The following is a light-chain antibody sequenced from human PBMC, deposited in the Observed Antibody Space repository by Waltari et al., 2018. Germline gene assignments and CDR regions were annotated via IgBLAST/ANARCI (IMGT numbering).Light chain of an antibody. V-gene: IGLV3-19*01. CDR3: NSRDSSSNHRVV. CDR2: GKN. CDR1: NLRSYY. J-gene: IGLJ2*01. Sequence: SPELTQDPAVSVALGHTVRRTCHGSNLRSYYASWYQQEPGQDAVLVVYGKNNRPSGSPARCSASSSGKTASLPITGAQAEDDADYYCNSRDSSSNHRVVFGGGTKLTVL.